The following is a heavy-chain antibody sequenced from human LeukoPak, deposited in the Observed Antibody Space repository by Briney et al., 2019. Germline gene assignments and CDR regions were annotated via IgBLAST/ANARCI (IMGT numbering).Heavy chain of an antibody. D-gene: IGHD5-18*01. CDR1: GGSISNSSYY. CDR2: IYYSGST. J-gene: IGHJ6*03. Sequence: NSSETLSLTCSVSGGSISNSSYYWGWIRQPPGKGLEWIGSIYYSGSTYYNPSFESRVTISVDTSKNQFSLKLNSVTAADTAVYYCARTTEGGYTYGYFYYYYMDVWGKGTTVTISS. CDR3: ARTTEGGYTYGYFYYYYMDV. V-gene: IGHV4-39*07.